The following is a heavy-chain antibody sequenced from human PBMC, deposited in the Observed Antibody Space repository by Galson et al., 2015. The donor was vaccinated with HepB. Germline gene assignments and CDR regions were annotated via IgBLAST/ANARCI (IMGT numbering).Heavy chain of an antibody. V-gene: IGHV5-51*03. D-gene: IGHD3-10*01. CDR2: IYPGDSDT. J-gene: IGHJ3*02. CDR3: ARGDTMVRGVIDGGLVDAFDI. CDR1: GYSFTSYW. Sequence: QSGAEVKKPGESLKISCKGSGYSFTSYWIGWVRQMPGKGLEWMGIIYPGDSDTRYSPSFQGQVTISADKSISTAYLQWSSLKASDTAMYYCARGDTMVRGVIDGGLVDAFDIWGQGTMVTVSS.